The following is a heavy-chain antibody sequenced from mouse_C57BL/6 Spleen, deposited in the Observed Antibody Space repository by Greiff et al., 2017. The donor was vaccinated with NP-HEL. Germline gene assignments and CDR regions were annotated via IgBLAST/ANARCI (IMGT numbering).Heavy chain of an antibody. Sequence: EVQLQQSGPELVKPGASVKIPCKASGYTFTDYNMDWVKQSHGKSLEWIGDINPNNGGTIYNQKFKGKATLTVDKSSSTAYMELRSLTSEDTAVYYCARSPIYYGNYLDYWGQGTTLTVSS. CDR3: ARSPIYYGNYLDY. CDR1: GYTFTDYN. V-gene: IGHV1-18*01. J-gene: IGHJ2*01. D-gene: IGHD2-1*01. CDR2: INPNNGGT.